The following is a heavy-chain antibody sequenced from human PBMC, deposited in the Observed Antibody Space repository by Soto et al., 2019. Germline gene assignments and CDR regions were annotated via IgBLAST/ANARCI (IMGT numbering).Heavy chain of an antibody. CDR3: ARSLGRRAGMDV. CDR2: IYSGGST. Sequence: PGGSLRLSCAASGFTVSSNYMSWVRQAPGEGLEWVSVIYSGGSTYYADSVTGRFTISRDNSKNTLYLQMNSLRAEDTAVYYCARSLGRRAGMDVWGQGTTVTVSS. CDR1: GFTVSSNY. V-gene: IGHV3-53*01. J-gene: IGHJ6*02.